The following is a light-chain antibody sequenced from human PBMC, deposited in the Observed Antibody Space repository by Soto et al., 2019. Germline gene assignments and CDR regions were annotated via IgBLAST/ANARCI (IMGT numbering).Light chain of an antibody. Sequence: EIVMTQSPGTLSVFPGERATLSCSASHILNMSLACYQQKPGQPPRLLINGASIRATGIPGRFSGSGSATEFTLTISSLQSEDFAVYYCQQYNSWPPWTFGQGTKVDVK. CDR1: HILNMS. CDR3: QQYNSWPPWT. J-gene: IGKJ1*01. V-gene: IGKV3-15*01. CDR2: GAS.